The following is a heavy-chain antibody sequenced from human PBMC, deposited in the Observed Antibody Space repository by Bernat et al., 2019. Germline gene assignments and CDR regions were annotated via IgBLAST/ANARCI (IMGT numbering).Heavy chain of an antibody. V-gene: IGHV3-7*01. J-gene: IGHJ2*01. CDR2: IKQDGSEK. D-gene: IGHD3-22*01. CDR1: GFTFSSYW. Sequence: EVQLVESGGGLVQPGGSLRLSCAASGFTFSSYWMSWVRQAPGKGLEWVAKIKQDGSEKYYVDSEKGRFTISRDNAKNSLYLQMNSLRAEDTAVYYCARVITGVRWYFDLWGRGTLVTVSS. CDR3: ARVITGVRWYFDL.